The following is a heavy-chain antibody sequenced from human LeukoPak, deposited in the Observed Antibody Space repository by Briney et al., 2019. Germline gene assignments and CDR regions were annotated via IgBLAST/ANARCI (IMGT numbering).Heavy chain of an antibody. Sequence: GGSLRLSCTASGFPFSNDWMHWVRQGPGKGLEWVSRIYTDGASTTYADSVKGRFTISRDNAKNTLYLQMSSLRAEDTAVYYCARTFGSGRYPGDWFDPWGQGTLVTVSS. CDR1: GFPFSNDW. CDR3: ARTFGSGRYPGDWFDP. D-gene: IGHD6-19*01. V-gene: IGHV3-74*01. J-gene: IGHJ5*02. CDR2: IYTDGAST.